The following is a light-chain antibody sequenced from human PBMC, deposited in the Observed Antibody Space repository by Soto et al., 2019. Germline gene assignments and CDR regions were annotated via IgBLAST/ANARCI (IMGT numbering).Light chain of an antibody. Sequence: QSALTQPASVSGSPGQSITISCTGTRSDVGGYNYVSWYQQHPGKAPKLMIYEVSNRPSGVSNRFSGSKSGNTASLTISGLQAEDEADYYCSSYTSSSSVVFGGGTKLTV. J-gene: IGLJ2*01. V-gene: IGLV2-14*01. CDR2: EVS. CDR3: SSYTSSSSVV. CDR1: RSDVGGYNY.